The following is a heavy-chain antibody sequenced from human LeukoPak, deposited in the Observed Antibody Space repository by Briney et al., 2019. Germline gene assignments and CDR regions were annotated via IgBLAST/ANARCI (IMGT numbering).Heavy chain of an antibody. CDR1: GYSFTSYW. J-gene: IGHJ4*02. D-gene: IGHD6-13*01. CDR2: IYPGDSDT. Sequence: PGESLKISCKGSGYSFTSYWIGWVRQMPGKGLELMGIIYPGDSDTRYSPSFQGQVTISADKSISTAYLQRSSLKASATAMYYCARHRGSSSSGIDYWGQGTLVTVSS. CDR3: ARHRGSSSSGIDY. V-gene: IGHV5-51*01.